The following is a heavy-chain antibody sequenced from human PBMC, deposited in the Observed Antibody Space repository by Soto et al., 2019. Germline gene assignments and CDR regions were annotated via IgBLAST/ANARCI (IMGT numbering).Heavy chain of an antibody. D-gene: IGHD2-15*01. CDR3: ARARTSSCPVGCWFDP. V-gene: IGHV1-69*12. J-gene: IGHJ5*02. CDR2: IIPIFGTG. Sequence: QVQLVQSGAEVKKPGSSVKVSCKASGGTFSSYAISWVRQAPGQGLEWMGGIIPIFGTGNYAQKFQGRVTITAAESTSTAYMELSSLSSEDTAVYYCARARTSSCPVGCWFDPWGQGTLVTVSS. CDR1: GGTFSSYA.